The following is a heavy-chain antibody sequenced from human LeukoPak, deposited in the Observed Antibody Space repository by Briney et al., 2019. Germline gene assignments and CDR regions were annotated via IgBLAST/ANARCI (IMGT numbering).Heavy chain of an antibody. J-gene: IGHJ4*02. CDR2: ISNDGSNK. CDR1: GFSFSSHA. D-gene: IGHD6-13*01. Sequence: GGSLRLSCAASGFSFSSHAMHWVRQAPGKGLDGVAVISNDGSNKYYADVVKGRFTISRDNSRNTLYLQMNSLRAEDTAVYYCAIGGPGSNHYFDYWGQGALVTVSS. CDR3: AIGGPGSNHYFDY. V-gene: IGHV3-30*04.